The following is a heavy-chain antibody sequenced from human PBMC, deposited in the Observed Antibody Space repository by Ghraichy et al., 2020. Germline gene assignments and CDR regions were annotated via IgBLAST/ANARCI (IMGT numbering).Heavy chain of an antibody. Sequence: GSLRLSCTVSGGSISSSSYYWGWIRQPPGKGLEWIGSIYYSGSTYYNPSLKSRVTISVDTSKNQFSLKLSSVTAADTAVYYCARRVAVAGRGGFDYWGQGTLVSVSS. CDR2: IYYSGST. D-gene: IGHD6-19*01. CDR3: ARRVAVAGRGGFDY. CDR1: GGSISSSSYY. V-gene: IGHV4-39*01. J-gene: IGHJ4*02.